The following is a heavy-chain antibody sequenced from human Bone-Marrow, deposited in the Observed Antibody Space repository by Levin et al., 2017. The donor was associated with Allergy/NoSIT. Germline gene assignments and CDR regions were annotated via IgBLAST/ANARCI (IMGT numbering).Heavy chain of an antibody. V-gene: IGHV2-5*02. Sequence: SGPTLVKPTQTLTLTCTFSGFSLTTTGVGVGWIRQPPGKALEWLALIYWDDAERYSPSLRSRLTITKDTSTNQVVLTMTSMDPVDTATYFCAHRRGDGTLDYWGQGTLVTVSS. D-gene: IGHD1-14*01. J-gene: IGHJ4*02. CDR1: GFSLTTTGVG. CDR3: AHRRGDGTLDY. CDR2: IYWDDAE.